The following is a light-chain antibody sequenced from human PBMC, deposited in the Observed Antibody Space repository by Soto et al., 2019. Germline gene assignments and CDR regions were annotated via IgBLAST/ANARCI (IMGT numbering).Light chain of an antibody. V-gene: IGKV1-6*01. CDR2: ATS. CDR1: QGIRNA. CDR3: LQDYSYPRT. Sequence: AIQMTQSPSSLSASVGDRVTITCRASQGIRNALGWYQQRPGKAPKLLIYATSNVQTGVPSRFSGSGSGTDFTLTISSLQPEDFATYYCLQDYSYPRTFGQGTKVEIK. J-gene: IGKJ1*01.